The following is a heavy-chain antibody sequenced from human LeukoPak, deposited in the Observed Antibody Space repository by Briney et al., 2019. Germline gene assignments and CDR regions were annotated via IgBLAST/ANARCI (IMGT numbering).Heavy chain of an antibody. CDR2: ISWNSGSI. Sequence: GGSLRLSCAASGFTFDDYAMHWVRQAPGKGLEWVSGISWNSGSIGYADSVKGRFTISRDNAKNSLYLQMNSLRAEDTALYYCAKDQAGATNYFDYWGQGTLVTVSS. J-gene: IGHJ4*02. V-gene: IGHV3-9*01. CDR3: AKDQAGATNYFDY. D-gene: IGHD1-26*01. CDR1: GFTFDDYA.